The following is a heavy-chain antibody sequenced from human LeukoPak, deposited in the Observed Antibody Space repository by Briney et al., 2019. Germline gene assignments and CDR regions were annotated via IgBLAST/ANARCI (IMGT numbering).Heavy chain of an antibody. CDR1: GFTFSGYW. Sequence: GGSLRLSCAASGFTFSGYWMSWVRQAPGKGLEWVANINKDGSEKSYVDSVNGRFTISRYNAKNSLFLQMGSLRVEDTAVYYCARESTAGYNSSWYGFRNWGQGTLVSVSS. V-gene: IGHV3-7*01. D-gene: IGHD6-13*01. CDR2: INKDGSEK. J-gene: IGHJ1*01. CDR3: ARESTAGYNSSWYGFRN.